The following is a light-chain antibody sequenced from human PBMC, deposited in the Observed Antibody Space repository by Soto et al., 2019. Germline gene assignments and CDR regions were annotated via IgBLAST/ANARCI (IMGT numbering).Light chain of an antibody. CDR1: QSVSSNY. J-gene: IGKJ2*01. V-gene: IGKV3-20*01. Sequence: EIVLTQSPGTLSLSPGERATLSCRASQSVSSNYLVWYQQKPGQAPRPLIYGASTRATVIPDRFSGSGSGTDFPLTSSRLEPEDFAVYYCQQYAGSSYTFGQGTKLEIK. CDR2: GAS. CDR3: QQYAGSSYT.